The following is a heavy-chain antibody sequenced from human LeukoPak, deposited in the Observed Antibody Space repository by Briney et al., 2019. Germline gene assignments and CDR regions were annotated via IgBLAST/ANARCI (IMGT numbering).Heavy chain of an antibody. J-gene: IGHJ4*02. D-gene: IGHD6-13*01. V-gene: IGHV1-2*02. CDR3: ARVRGQQLVLFDY. CDR2: INPNSGGT. CDR1: GYTFTGYY. Sequence: ASAKVSCKASGYTFTGYYMHWVRQAPGQGLEWMGWINPNSGGTNYAQKFQGRVTMTRDTSISTAYMELSRLRSDDTAVYYCARVRGQQLVLFDYWGQGTLVTVSS.